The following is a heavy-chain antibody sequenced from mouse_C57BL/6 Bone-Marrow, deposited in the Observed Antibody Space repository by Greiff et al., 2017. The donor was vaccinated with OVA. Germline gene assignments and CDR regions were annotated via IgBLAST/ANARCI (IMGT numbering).Heavy chain of an antibody. J-gene: IGHJ2*01. CDR2: ISDGGSYT. CDR3: ARRDPYYFDY. CDR1: GFTFSSYA. V-gene: IGHV5-4*03. Sequence: EVKLVESGGGLVTPGGSLKLSCAASGFTFSSYAMSWVRQTPEKRLEWVATISDGGSYTYYPDHVKGRFTISKKSAKNNLYQQMSHLKAEDTAKYYCARRDPYYFDYWGQGTTLTVSS.